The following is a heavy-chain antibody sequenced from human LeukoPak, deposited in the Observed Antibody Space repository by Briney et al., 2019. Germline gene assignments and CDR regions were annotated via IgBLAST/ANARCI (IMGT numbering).Heavy chain of an antibody. CDR1: GFTFSSYW. CDR2: INSDGSST. CDR3: STGSGHASDI. V-gene: IGHV3-74*01. J-gene: IGHJ3*02. Sequence: GGSLRLSCAASGFTFSSYWMHWVRHVPGKGLVWVSRINSDGSSTSYADSVKGRFTISRDNAKNTLYVQMNSLRAEDTAVYYCSTGSGHASDIWGRGTMVTVSS. D-gene: IGHD3-10*01.